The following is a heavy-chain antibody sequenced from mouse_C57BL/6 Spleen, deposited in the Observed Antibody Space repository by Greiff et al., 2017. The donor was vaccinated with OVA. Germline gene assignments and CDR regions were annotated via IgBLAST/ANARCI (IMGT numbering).Heavy chain of an antibody. Sequence: EVKLMESGGGLVQPGGSLSLSCAASGFTFTDYYMSWVRQPPGKALEWLGFIRNKANGYTTEYSASVKGRFTISRDNSQSILYLQMNALRAEDSATYYCARYAFYYFDYWGQGTTLTVSS. V-gene: IGHV7-3*01. CDR1: GFTFTDYY. CDR2: IRNKANGYTT. CDR3: ARYAFYYFDY. J-gene: IGHJ2*01.